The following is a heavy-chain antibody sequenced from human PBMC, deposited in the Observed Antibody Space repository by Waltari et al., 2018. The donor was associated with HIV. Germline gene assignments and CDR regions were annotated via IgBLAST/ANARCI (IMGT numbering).Heavy chain of an antibody. CDR2: IWYDGSNT. CDR3: ARDVQGYCGGERCFYGMDV. CDR1: GFTVSTYG. D-gene: IGHD2-21*01. V-gene: IGHV3-33*01. J-gene: IGHJ6*02. Sequence: QVQLVESGGGVVQPGRSLRLSCAASGFTVSTYGLPWGRQAPGKGLEWVAVIWYDGSNTYYTDSVKGRFTISRDNSKNTLYLQMYSLRAEDTAVYYCARDVQGYCGGERCFYGMDVWGQGTTVTVSS.